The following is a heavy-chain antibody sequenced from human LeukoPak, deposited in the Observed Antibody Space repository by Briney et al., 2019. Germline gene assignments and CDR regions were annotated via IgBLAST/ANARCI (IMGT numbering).Heavy chain of an antibody. CDR2: IYYSGSS. Sequence: SETLSLTCTVSGGSISSSSYYWGWIRQHPGKGLKWIGSIYYSGSSYYNPSLKSRITISVDRSKNQFSLKLSSVTAADTAVYYCARQGAVIGAFDIWGQGTMVTVSS. V-gene: IGHV4-39*01. CDR3: ARQGAVIGAFDI. CDR1: GGSISSSSYY. J-gene: IGHJ3*02. D-gene: IGHD2-21*01.